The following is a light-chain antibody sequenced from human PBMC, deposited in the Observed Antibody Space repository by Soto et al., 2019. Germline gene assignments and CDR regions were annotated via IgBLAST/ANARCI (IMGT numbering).Light chain of an antibody. CDR3: SSYGGNNNVV. CDR2: EVS. Sequence: QSALTQPPSASGSAGQSVTISCTGTSRDVGGFNFVSWYQKHPGKAPKLMIFEVSKRPSGVPDRFSGSKSGNTASLTVSGLQAEDESDYYCSSYGGNNNVVVGGGTKLTVL. V-gene: IGLV2-8*01. CDR1: SRDVGGFNF. J-gene: IGLJ2*01.